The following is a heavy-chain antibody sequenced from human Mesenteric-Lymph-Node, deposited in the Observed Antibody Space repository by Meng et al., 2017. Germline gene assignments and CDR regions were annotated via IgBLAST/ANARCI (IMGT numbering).Heavy chain of an antibody. D-gene: IGHD2-15*01. J-gene: IGHJ4*02. CDR3: AHRPYCSGGSCTPFDY. V-gene: IGHV2-5*02. CDR1: GFSLSTSGVG. CDR2: IYWDDDK. Sequence: QIPLEESGPTLVKPTQTLTLTCTFSGFSLSTSGVGVGWIRQPPGKALEWLALIYWDDDKRYSPSLKSRLTITKDTSKNQVVLTMTNMDPVDTATYYCAHRPYCSGGSCTPFDYWGQGTLVTVSS.